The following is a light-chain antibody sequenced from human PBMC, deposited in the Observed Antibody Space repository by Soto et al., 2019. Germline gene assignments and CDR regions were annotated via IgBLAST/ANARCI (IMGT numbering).Light chain of an antibody. Sequence: QSVLTQPPSASGTPGQRITISCSGTSSNIGSNTVNCYQQLPGTAPKLLIYSNNQRPSGVPDRFSGSKSGTSASLAISGLQSEDEADYYCAAWDDSLNAVVFGGGTKVTVL. CDR2: SNN. J-gene: IGLJ2*01. CDR1: SSNIGSNT. V-gene: IGLV1-44*01. CDR3: AAWDDSLNAVV.